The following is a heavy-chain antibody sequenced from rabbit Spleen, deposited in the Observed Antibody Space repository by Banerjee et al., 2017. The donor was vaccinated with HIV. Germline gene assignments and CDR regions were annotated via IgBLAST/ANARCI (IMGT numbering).Heavy chain of an antibody. CDR2: IDTNDGDT. CDR3: ARDLYTFGDGGDPTPYAVGYFNL. J-gene: IGHJ4*01. V-gene: IGHV1S40*01. CDR1: GFFFSGSHY. Sequence: QSLEESGGDLVKPGASLTLTCTASGFFFSGSHYMCWVRQAPGKGLEWIACIDTNDGDTDYANWPKGRFTISKTSSTTVTLQMTSLTAADTATYFCARDLYTFGDGGDPTPYAVGYFNLWGPGTLVTVS. D-gene: IGHD1-1*01.